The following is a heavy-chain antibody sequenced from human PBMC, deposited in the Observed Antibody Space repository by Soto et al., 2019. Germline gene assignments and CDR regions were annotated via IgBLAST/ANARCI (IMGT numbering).Heavy chain of an antibody. V-gene: IGHV1-46*01. CDR2: INPNGGST. Sequence: ASVKVSCKAPADTFTSYYIHWVRQAPGHGLEWMGIINPNGGSTRSAQKFQGRVTLTTDTSTNTAYMELRSLTSDDTAVYYCARDEGGYDILTGYYKAHHFDYWGQGVLVTVSS. CDR3: ARDEGGYDILTGYYKAHHFDY. CDR1: ADTFTSYY. J-gene: IGHJ4*02. D-gene: IGHD3-9*01.